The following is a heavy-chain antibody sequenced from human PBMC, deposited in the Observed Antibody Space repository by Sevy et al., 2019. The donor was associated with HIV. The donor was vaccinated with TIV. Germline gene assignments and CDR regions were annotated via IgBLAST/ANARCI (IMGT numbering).Heavy chain of an antibody. D-gene: IGHD2-15*01. J-gene: IGHJ4*02. CDR3: ARAYCSGGRCYSLAY. CDR1: GYTFSSYR. Sequence: ASVKVSCKVSGYTFSSYRIHWVRQAPGQGLEWMGWISPHNGDTNCAQKLQGRVTMITDTSTSTAYMELRSLRSDDTAVYYCARAYCSGGRCYSLAYWGQGTLVTVSS. CDR2: ISPHNGDT. V-gene: IGHV1-18*01.